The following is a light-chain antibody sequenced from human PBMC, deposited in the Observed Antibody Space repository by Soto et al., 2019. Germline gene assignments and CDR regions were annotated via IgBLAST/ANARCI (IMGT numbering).Light chain of an antibody. CDR1: SSDVGGYNY. CDR2: DVT. J-gene: IGLJ1*01. Sequence: QSALTQPPSASGSPGQSVTISCTGTSSDVGGYNYVSWYQQHPGKAPKLIIFDVTKRPSGVPDRFSASKSGNTASLTVSGLQAEDVADYYCSSYAGTTNSRYVFGTGTKLTVL. CDR3: SSYAGTTNSRYV. V-gene: IGLV2-8*01.